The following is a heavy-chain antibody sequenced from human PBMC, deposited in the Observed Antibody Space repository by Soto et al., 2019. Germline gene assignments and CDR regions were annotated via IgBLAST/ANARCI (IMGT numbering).Heavy chain of an antibody. CDR3: AKDPEVVVTAPDY. D-gene: IGHD2-21*02. V-gene: IGHV3-21*04. CDR1: GFTFSSYS. J-gene: IGHJ4*02. Sequence: PGGSLRLSCAASGFTFSSYSMNWVRQAPGKGLEWVSSISSSSSYIYYADSVKGRFTISRDNAKNSLYLQMNSLGAGDTAVYYCAKDPEVVVTAPDYWGQGTLVTVSS. CDR2: ISSSSSYI.